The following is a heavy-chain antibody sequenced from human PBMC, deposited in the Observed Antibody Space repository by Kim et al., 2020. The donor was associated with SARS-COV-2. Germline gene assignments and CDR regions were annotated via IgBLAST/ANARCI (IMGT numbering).Heavy chain of an antibody. CDR2: INPNSGGT. J-gene: IGHJ3*02. CDR1: GYTFTGYY. CDR3: ARRLTGSHDAFDI. Sequence: ASVKVSCKASGYTFTGYYMHWVRQAPGQGLEWMGWINPNSGGTNYAQKFQGWVTMTRDTSISTAYMELSRLRSDDTAVYYCARRLTGSHDAFDIWGQGTMVTVSS. V-gene: IGHV1-2*04. D-gene: IGHD3-10*01.